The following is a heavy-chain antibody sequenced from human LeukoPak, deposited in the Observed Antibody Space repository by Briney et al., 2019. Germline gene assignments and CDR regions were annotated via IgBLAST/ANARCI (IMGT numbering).Heavy chain of an antibody. CDR1: GASFSDYY. J-gene: IGHJ4*02. D-gene: IGHD6-6*01. Sequence: SETLSLTCAVYGASFSDYYWSWIRQPPGKGLEWIGEINEIGGTNYSPSLKSRVTISLDTCKNQFSLKLSSVTAADTAVYYCARLEYSSSSFDYWGQGTLVTVSS. CDR3: ARLEYSSSSFDY. V-gene: IGHV4-34*01. CDR2: INEIGGT.